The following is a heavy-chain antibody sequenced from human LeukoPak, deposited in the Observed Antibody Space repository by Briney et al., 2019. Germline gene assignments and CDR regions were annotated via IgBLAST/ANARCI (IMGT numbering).Heavy chain of an antibody. CDR2: IYYTGST. CDR1: GGSISSLY. CDR3: ARHRAYSSSSPFDY. V-gene: IGHV4-59*08. D-gene: IGHD6-6*01. J-gene: IGHJ4*02. Sequence: SETLSLTCSVSGGSISSLYWSCIRQPPGKGLEWIGYIYYTGSTNYNPSLKSRVTMFVDMSKNQFSLRLSSVTAADTAVYYCARHRAYSSSSPFDYWGQGTLVTVPS.